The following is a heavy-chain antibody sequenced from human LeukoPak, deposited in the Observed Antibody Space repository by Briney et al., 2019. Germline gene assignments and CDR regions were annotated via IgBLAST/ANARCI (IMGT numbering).Heavy chain of an antibody. D-gene: IGHD2-2*01. CDR2: IIPILGIA. CDR3: ARRRLGYCSSTSCYGGYYFDY. V-gene: IGHV1-69*04. Sequence: GASVKVSCKASGGTFSSYAISWVRQAPGQGLEWMGRIIPILGIANYAQKFQGRVTITADKSTSTAYMELSSLRSEDTAVYYCARRRLGYCSSTSCYGGYYFDYWGQGTLVTVSS. CDR1: GGTFSSYA. J-gene: IGHJ4*02.